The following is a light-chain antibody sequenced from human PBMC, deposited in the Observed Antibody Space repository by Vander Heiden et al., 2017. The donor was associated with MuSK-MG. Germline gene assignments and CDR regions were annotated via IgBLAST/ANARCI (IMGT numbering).Light chain of an antibody. V-gene: IGKV1-39*01. CDR3: QQSDNTPHT. Sequence: DIYMTQSPASLSAPVGDRVTITCRASQRISRYLNWYQQKPGEAPKLLIYVTSNLQSGVPSRFSGGGSGADFTLTISSLQPEDFATYYCQQSDNTPHTFGQGTKVEIK. CDR2: VTS. J-gene: IGKJ1*01. CDR1: QRISRY.